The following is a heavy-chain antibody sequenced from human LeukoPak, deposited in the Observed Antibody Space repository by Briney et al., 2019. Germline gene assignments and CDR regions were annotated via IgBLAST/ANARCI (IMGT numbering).Heavy chain of an antibody. CDR2: ISSSSGSI. V-gene: IGHV3-48*01. CDR3: ATRVGYYYYGMDV. CDR1: GFTFSTYS. J-gene: IGHJ6*02. Sequence: GGSLRLSCAASGFTFSTYSINWVRQAPGKGLEWVSYISSSSGSIYYADSVEGRFTISRDNAKNSLFLQMNSLRAEDTAVYYCATRVGYYYYGMDVWGQGTTVTVSS.